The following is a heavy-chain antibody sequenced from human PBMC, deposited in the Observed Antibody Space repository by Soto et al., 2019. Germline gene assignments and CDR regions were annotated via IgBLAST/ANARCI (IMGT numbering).Heavy chain of an antibody. Sequence: QVQLQESGPGLVKPSQTLSLTCTVSGGSISSGNYYWSWIRQPPGKGLGWIGFISYSGSTYYNVSLKSRVTISVDTSKNQFSLNLSFVTAADTAVYYCATMGTPATGLYYFDYWGQGTLVTVSS. J-gene: IGHJ4*02. CDR3: ATMGTPATGLYYFDY. CDR1: GGSISSGNYY. CDR2: ISYSGST. D-gene: IGHD2-15*01. V-gene: IGHV4-30-4*01.